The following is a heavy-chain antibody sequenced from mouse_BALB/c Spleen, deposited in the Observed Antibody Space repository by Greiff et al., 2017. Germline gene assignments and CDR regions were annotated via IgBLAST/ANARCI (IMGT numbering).Heavy chain of an antibody. CDR3: TWKYKAGFDY. Sequence: VQGVESGAELVRPGASVKLSCKALGYTFTDYEMHWVKQTPVHGLEWIGAIHPGSGGTAYNQKFTGKATLTADKSSSTAYLELSSLTSEDSAVYYYTWKYKAGFDYWGQGTTLTVSS. J-gene: IGHJ2*01. D-gene: IGHD1-3*01. V-gene: IGHV1-15*01. CDR1: GYTFTDYE. CDR2: IHPGSGGT.